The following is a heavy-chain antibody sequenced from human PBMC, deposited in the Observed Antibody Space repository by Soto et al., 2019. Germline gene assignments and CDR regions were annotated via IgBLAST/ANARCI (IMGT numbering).Heavy chain of an antibody. CDR3: ARHAEVMVRGVITPFYYYWYYMDV. D-gene: IGHD3-10*01. V-gene: IGHV4-39*01. Sequence: SETLSLTCTVSGGSISSSSYYWGWIRQPPGKGLEWIGSIYYSGSTYYNPSLKSRVTISVDTSKNQFSLKLSSVTAADTAVYYCARHAEVMVRGVITPFYYYWYYMDVWGKGTTVTVSS. J-gene: IGHJ6*03. CDR2: IYYSGST. CDR1: GGSISSSSYY.